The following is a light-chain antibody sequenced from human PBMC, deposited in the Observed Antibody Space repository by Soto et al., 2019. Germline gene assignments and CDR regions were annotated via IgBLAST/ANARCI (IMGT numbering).Light chain of an antibody. CDR3: QQFSSYPLT. CDR1: QSVSSSF. Sequence: EIVLTQSPGTLSLSPGERATLSCRASQSVSSSFLAWYRQKPGQAPRLLMYGASTRAPGIPDRFSGSGSGTDFTLTISRVEREDFAVYYCQQFSSYPLTFGGGTKVEIK. V-gene: IGKV3-20*01. CDR2: GAS. J-gene: IGKJ4*01.